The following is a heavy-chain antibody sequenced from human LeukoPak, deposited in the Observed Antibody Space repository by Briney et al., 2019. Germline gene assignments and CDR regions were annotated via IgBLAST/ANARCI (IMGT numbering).Heavy chain of an antibody. V-gene: IGHV3-30*18. J-gene: IGHJ6*03. Sequence: SGGSLRLSCAASGFTFSSYAMSWVRQAPGKGLEWVAVISYDGSNKYYADSVKGRFTISRDNSKNTLYLQMNSLRAEDTAVYYCAKDRSYTPDPYYMDVWGKGTTVTVSS. CDR2: ISYDGSNK. CDR1: GFTFSSYA. CDR3: AKDRSYTPDPYYMDV. D-gene: IGHD1-26*01.